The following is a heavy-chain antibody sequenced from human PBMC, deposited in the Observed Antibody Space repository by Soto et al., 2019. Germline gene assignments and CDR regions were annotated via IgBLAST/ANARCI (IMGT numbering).Heavy chain of an antibody. D-gene: IGHD3-22*01. V-gene: IGHV3-20*04. CDR1: RFTFDDYG. CDR3: ARGHGTYYYDSSGYRDAFDI. CDR2: INWNGGST. J-gene: IGHJ3*02. Sequence: GGSLRLSCAASRFTFDDYGMSWVRQAPGKGLEWVSGINWNGGSTGYADSVKGRFTISRDNAKNSLYLQMNSLRAEDTALYYCARGHGTYYYDSSGYRDAFDIWGQGTMVT.